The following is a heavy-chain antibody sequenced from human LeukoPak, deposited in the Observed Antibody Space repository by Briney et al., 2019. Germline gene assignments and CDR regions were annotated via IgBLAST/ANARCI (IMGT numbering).Heavy chain of an antibody. CDR2: ISYDGSNE. Sequence: GGSLRLSCAASGFTFSSYAMPWVRQAPGKGLEWVAVISYDGSNEYYADSVKGRFTISRDNSKNTLYLQMNSLRAEDTAVYYCARGDIVVVIATLDYWGQGTLVTVSS. V-gene: IGHV3-30-3*01. CDR3: ARGDIVVVIATLDY. CDR1: GFTFSSYA. D-gene: IGHD2-15*01. J-gene: IGHJ4*02.